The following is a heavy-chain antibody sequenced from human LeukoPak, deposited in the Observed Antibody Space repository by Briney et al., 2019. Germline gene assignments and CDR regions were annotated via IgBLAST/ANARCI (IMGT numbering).Heavy chain of an antibody. CDR3: ASLAGGYFFDH. Sequence: GGSLRLSCAASKFTFSDYYMSWIRQAPGKGLEWVSYISSISSTMYYADSVKGRITISRDNAKNSLYLQINSPRVEDTAVYYCASLAGGYFFDHWGQGTLVTVSS. CDR1: KFTFSDYY. D-gene: IGHD1-26*01. J-gene: IGHJ4*02. V-gene: IGHV3-11*04. CDR2: ISSISSTM.